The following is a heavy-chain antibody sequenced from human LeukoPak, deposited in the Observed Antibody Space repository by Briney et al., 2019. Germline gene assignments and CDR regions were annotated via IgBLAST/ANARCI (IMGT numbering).Heavy chain of an antibody. D-gene: IGHD2-2*01. CDR1: GFTFGDYA. V-gene: IGHV3-49*04. Sequence: GGSLRLSCTASGFTFGDYAMSWVRQAPGKGLEWVGFIRSKAYGGTTEYAASVKGRFTISRGDSKSIAYLQMNSLKTEDTAVYYCTRSSAYCSSTSCYVLDYWGQGTLVTVSS. J-gene: IGHJ4*02. CDR3: TRSSAYCSSTSCYVLDY. CDR2: IRSKAYGGTT.